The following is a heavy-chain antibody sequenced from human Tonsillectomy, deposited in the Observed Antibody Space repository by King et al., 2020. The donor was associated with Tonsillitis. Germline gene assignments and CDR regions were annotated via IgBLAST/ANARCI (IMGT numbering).Heavy chain of an antibody. CDR2: ITGSSGTI. V-gene: IGHV3-48*02. Sequence: VQLVESGGGLVQPGGSLRLSCAASGFTFSGYSMSWVRQAPGKGLEWVSYITGSSGTIYYADSVKGRFTISRDNAENSLSLQMNSLRDEDTAVYYCARDRSSAYWGQGTLVTVS. J-gene: IGHJ4*02. CDR1: GFTFSGYS. CDR3: ARDRSSAY.